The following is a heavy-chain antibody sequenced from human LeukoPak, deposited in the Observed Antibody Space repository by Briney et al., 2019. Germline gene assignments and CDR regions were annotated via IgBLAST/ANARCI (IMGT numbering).Heavy chain of an antibody. CDR2: TYFRSKWYN. D-gene: IGHD1-1*01. CDR1: GDSVSSKRAS. J-gene: IGHJ4*02. CDR3: ARAGGTFDN. V-gene: IGHV6-1*01. Sequence: SQTLSLTCAISGDSVSSKRASWNWLRPSPSRVLEWLGRTYFRSKWYNEYAVSVKSRISNNPDTSQNHFSLQLSSVTIQDPAVYYCARAGGTFDNWGQGTLVTVSS.